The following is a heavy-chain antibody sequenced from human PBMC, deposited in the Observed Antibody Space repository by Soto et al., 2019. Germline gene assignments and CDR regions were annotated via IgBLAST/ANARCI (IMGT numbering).Heavy chain of an antibody. CDR1: GFTFSDFY. CDR3: VGDPPPDSDSVYRDG. J-gene: IGHJ6*02. V-gene: IGHV3-11*01. CDR2: ISSSGSLI. D-gene: IGHD1-26*01. Sequence: PGGSLRLSCAASGFTFSDFYMSWARQAPGKGLEWISYISSSGSLIYYADSVKGRFTISRDNANNSLYLQMNSLRVEDTAVYYCVGDPPPDSDSVYRDGWGQGSTGTVSS.